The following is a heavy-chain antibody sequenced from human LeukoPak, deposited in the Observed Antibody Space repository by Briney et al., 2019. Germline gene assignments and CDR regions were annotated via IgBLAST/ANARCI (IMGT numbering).Heavy chain of an antibody. V-gene: IGHV1-2*02. CDR3: ANLAVAGTSQFDY. CDR2: INPNSGGT. CDR1: GYTFTGYY. J-gene: IGHJ4*02. D-gene: IGHD6-19*01. Sequence: ASVKVSCKASGYTFTGYYIHWVRQAPGQGLEWMGWINPNSGGTNYAQKFQGRVTMTRDTSITTAYMELSRLRSDDTAVYYCANLAVAGTSQFDYWGQGTLVTVS.